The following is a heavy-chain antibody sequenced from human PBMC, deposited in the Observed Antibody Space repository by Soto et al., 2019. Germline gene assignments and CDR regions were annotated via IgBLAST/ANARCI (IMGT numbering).Heavy chain of an antibody. CDR1: GFTFSSYG. D-gene: IGHD3-3*01. Sequence: GGSLRLSCAASGFTFSSYGMHWVRQAPGKGLEWVAVIWYDGSNKYYVDSVKGRFTISRDNSKNTLYLQMNSLRAEDTAVYYCARVLRFLEKQNYYDSREGGMDVWGQGTTVTVSS. J-gene: IGHJ6*02. V-gene: IGHV3-33*01. CDR3: ARVLRFLEKQNYYDSREGGMDV. CDR2: IWYDGSNK.